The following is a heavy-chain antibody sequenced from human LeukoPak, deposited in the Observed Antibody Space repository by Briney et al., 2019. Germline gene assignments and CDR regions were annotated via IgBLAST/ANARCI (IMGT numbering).Heavy chain of an antibody. J-gene: IGHJ4*02. V-gene: IGHV3-23*01. Sequence: PGGSLRLSCAASGFTFNKYAMSWVRQAPGKGLEWVSGISDSGGSTYYADSVKGRFIISRDNSKNTLYLQMNSLRAEDTAVYYCAKCPGSANCYTGFDYWGQGTLVTVSS. CDR3: AKCPGSANCYTGFDY. CDR1: GFTFNKYA. CDR2: ISDSGGST. D-gene: IGHD2-2*02.